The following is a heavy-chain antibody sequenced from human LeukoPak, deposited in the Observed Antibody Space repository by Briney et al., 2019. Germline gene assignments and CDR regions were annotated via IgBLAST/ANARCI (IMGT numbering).Heavy chain of an antibody. CDR2: MNPNSGNT. J-gene: IGHJ5*02. D-gene: IGHD2-2*02. Sequence: ASVKVPCKASGYTFTSYDINWVRQATGQGLEWMGWMNPNSGNTGYAQKFQGRVTMTRNTSISTAYMELSSLRSEDTAVYYCARDLGYCSSTSCHSRFDPWGQGTLVTVSS. CDR3: ARDLGYCSSTSCHSRFDP. CDR1: GYTFTSYD. V-gene: IGHV1-8*01.